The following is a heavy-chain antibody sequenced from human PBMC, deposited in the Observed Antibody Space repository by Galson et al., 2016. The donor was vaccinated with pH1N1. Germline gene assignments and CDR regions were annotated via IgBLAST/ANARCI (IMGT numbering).Heavy chain of an antibody. CDR3: ASAPRLGELELGDVFDI. CDR1: GFTFSDYY. CDR2: ISSSGYTI. V-gene: IGHV3-11*01. Sequence: SLRLSCAASGFTFSDYYMTWIRRAPGKGLEWVSYISSSGYTIFYTDSVKSRFTISRDNAKNSLYLQMNSLRAEDTAVYYCASAPRLGELELGDVFDIWGQGTMVTVFS. D-gene: IGHD3-10*01. J-gene: IGHJ3*02.